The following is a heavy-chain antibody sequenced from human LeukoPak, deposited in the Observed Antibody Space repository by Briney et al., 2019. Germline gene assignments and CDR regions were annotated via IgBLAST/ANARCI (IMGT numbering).Heavy chain of an antibody. CDR2: MNPGDPKT. J-gene: IGHJ4*02. CDR1: GFIFTGRW. D-gene: IGHD6-19*01. Sequence: GESLKISCKASGFIFTGRWIGWVRQMPGKGLEWMGSMNPGDPKTEYSPPFQGQVTISADKSINTAYLQWSSLKASDTAIYYCASIERGWYQAGYWGQGTLVTVSS. CDR3: ASIERGWYQAGY. V-gene: IGHV5-51*01.